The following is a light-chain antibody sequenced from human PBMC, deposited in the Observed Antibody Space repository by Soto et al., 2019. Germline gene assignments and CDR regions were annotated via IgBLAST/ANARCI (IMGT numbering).Light chain of an antibody. Sequence: EIVLTQSPGTLSLSPGERATLSCRASQSVSSNYLAWYQQKPGQAPGLLIHGASNRATGIPDRFSGSGSGTDFTLSISRLEPEDVAVYYCQQYASSPWTFGQGTKVEIK. CDR1: QSVSSNY. CDR2: GAS. V-gene: IGKV3-20*01. CDR3: QQYASSPWT. J-gene: IGKJ1*01.